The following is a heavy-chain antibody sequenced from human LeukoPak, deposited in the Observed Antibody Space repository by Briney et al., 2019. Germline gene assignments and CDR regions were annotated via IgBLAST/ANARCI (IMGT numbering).Heavy chain of an antibody. CDR3: AREPFDY. Sequence: GGSLRLSCAASGFTFRRYWMHWVRQAPGKGLVWVSRINPGGSSTTYADSVKGRFTISRDNAKNSLYLQMNSLRAEDTAVYYCAREPFDYWGQGTLVTVSS. CDR1: GFTFRRYW. CDR2: INPGGSST. V-gene: IGHV3-74*01. J-gene: IGHJ4*02.